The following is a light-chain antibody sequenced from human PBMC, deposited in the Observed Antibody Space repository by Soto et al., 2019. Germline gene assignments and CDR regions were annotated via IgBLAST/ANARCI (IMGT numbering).Light chain of an antibody. Sequence: EIVLTQSPGTLSLSPGERATLSCRASQSVSSSYLAWYQHKPGQAPRLLIYGASSRATGIPDRFSGSGSGTDFTLTITRLEPDDFAVFYCQQYGSSPPITFGQGTRLEIK. V-gene: IGKV3-20*01. CDR3: QQYGSSPPIT. CDR1: QSVSSSY. J-gene: IGKJ5*01. CDR2: GAS.